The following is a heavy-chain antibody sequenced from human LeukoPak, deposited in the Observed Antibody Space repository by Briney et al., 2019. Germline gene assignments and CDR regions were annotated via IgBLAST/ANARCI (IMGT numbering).Heavy chain of an antibody. V-gene: IGHV3-9*01. Sequence: GGSLSLSCAASGFTFDDYAMHGVRQARGKGLEWVSGISWNSGSIGYADSVKGRFTISRDNAKNSLYLQMNSLRAEDTALYYCAKDIRKYYYYGMDVWGQGTTVTVSS. CDR2: ISWNSGSI. CDR3: AKDIRKYYYYGMDV. CDR1: GFTFDDYA. J-gene: IGHJ6*02.